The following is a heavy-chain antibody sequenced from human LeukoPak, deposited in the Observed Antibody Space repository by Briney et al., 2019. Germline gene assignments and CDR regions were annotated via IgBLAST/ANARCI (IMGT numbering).Heavy chain of an antibody. CDR2: ISTDGSST. CDR1: GFTFCSYW. CDR3: ARMDGDSDRHYDILTGYVFDY. V-gene: IGHV3-74*01. J-gene: IGHJ4*02. D-gene: IGHD3-9*01. Sequence: PGGSLRLSCAASGFTFCSYWMHWVRQAPGKGLVWVSRISTDGSSTTYADSVKGRFTISRDNAKNTLYLQMNSLRAEDTAVYYCARMDGDSDRHYDILTGYVFDYWGQGTLVTVSS.